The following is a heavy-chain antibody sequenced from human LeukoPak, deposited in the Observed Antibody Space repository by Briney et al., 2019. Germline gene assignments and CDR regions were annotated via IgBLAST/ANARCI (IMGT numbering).Heavy chain of an antibody. CDR2: IIPIFGTA. V-gene: IGHV1-69*13. D-gene: IGHD2-21*02. CDR3: ARGLAYCGGDCYLYYYYYMDV. J-gene: IGHJ6*03. CDR1: GYTFTSYD. Sequence: SVKVSCKASGYTFTSYDINWVRQATGQGLEWMGGIIPIFGTANYAQKFQGRVTITADESTSTAYMELSSLRSEDTAVYYCARGLAYCGGDCYLYYYYYMDVWGKGTTVTVSS.